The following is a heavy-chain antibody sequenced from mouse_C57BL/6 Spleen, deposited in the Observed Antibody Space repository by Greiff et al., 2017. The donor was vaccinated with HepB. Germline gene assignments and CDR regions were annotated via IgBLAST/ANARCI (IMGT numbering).Heavy chain of an antibody. CDR2: IDPETGGT. V-gene: IGHV1-15*01. CDR1: GYTFTDYE. J-gene: IGHJ2*01. CDR3: TPITTVVATD. Sequence: QVHVKQSGAELVRPGASVTLSCKASGYTFTDYEMHWVKQTPVHGLEWIGAIDPETGGTAYNQKFKGKAILTADKSSSTAYMELRSLTSEDSAVYYCTPITTVVATDWGQGTTLTVSS. D-gene: IGHD1-1*01.